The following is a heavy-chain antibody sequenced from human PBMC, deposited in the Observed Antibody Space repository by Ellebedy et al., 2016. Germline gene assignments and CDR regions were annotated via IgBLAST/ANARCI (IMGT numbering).Heavy chain of an antibody. D-gene: IGHD3-3*01. CDR1: GFTFRSYS. J-gene: IGHJ4*01. CDR2: IRYDGEKK. CDR3: ARDSFGVVVEAHTLY. Sequence: GESLKISXVVSGFTFRSYSMQWVRQAPGKGLEWVAAIRYDGEKKDYADSVKGRFTVSRDNSKNTLFLEMNSLRPEDTAVYSCARDSFGVVVEAHTLYWGHGTPVTVSS. V-gene: IGHV3-30*04.